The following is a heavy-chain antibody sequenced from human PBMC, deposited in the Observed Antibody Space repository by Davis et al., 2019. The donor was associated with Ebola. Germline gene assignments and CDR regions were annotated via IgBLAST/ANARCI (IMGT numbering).Heavy chain of an antibody. CDR2: IIPIFGTA. J-gene: IGHJ4*02. D-gene: IGHD2-15*01. CDR1: GGTFSSYA. CDR3: ARDSRGCSGGSCYFDY. V-gene: IGHV1-69*13. Sequence: AASVQVSCKASGGTFSSYAISWVRQAPGQGLEWMGGIIPIFGTANYAQKFQGRVTITADESTSTAYMELSSLRSEDTAVYYCARDSRGCSGGSCYFDYWGQGTLVTVSS.